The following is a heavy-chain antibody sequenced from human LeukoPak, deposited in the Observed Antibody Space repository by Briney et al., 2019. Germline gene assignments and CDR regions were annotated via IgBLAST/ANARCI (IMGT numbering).Heavy chain of an antibody. CDR1: GGSISSSNYY. CDR3: ARAPCSGGSCQYWYFDL. D-gene: IGHD2-15*01. V-gene: IGHV4-39*07. CDR2: IYYIGTT. Sequence: PSETLSLTCTVSGGSISSSNYYWGWIRQPPGKGLEWIANIYYIGTTYYNPSLKSRVTMSVDTSKNQFSLKLSSVTAADTAVYYCARAPCSGGSCQYWYFDLWGXXTLVTVSS. J-gene: IGHJ2*01.